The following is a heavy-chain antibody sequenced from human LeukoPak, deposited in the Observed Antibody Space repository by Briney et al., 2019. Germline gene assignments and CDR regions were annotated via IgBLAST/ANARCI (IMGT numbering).Heavy chain of an antibody. Sequence: RPSETLSLTCTVSGGSISSSSYYWGWIRQPPGKGLEWIGSIYYSGSTYYNPSLKSRVTISVDTSKNQFSLKLSSVTAADTAVYYCARSFDRPGIVGATYQHWGQGTLVTVSS. CDR3: ARSFDRPGIVGATYQH. V-gene: IGHV4-39*01. CDR1: GGSISSSSYY. D-gene: IGHD1-26*01. CDR2: IYYSGST. J-gene: IGHJ1*01.